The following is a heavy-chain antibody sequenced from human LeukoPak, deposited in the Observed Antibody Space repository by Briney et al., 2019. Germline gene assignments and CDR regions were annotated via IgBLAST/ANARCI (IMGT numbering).Heavy chain of an antibody. V-gene: IGHV4-59*11. CDR3: AREGGFCSGGSCYSS. J-gene: IGHJ4*02. Sequence: SETLSLTCTVSGGSISSHYWSWIRQPPGKGLEWIGYIYYSGSTNYNPSLKSRVTISVDTSKNQFSLKLSSVTAADTAVYYCAREGGFCSGGSCYSSWGQGTLVTVSS. CDR1: GGSISSHY. D-gene: IGHD2-15*01. CDR2: IYYSGST.